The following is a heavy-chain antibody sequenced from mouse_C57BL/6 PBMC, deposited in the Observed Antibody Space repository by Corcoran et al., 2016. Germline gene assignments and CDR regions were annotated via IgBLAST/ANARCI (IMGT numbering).Heavy chain of an antibody. CDR2: IYWDDDK. CDR1: GFSLSTSGMG. CDR3: ARKDYYGSSYYWYFDV. Sequence: QVTLKESGPGILQSSQTLSLTCSFSGFSLSTSGMGVSWIRQPSGKGLEWLAHIYWDDDKRYNPSQKSRLTISKDTSRNQVFLKITSVDTADTATYYCARKDYYGSSYYWYFDVWGTGTTVTVSS. J-gene: IGHJ1*03. D-gene: IGHD1-1*01. V-gene: IGHV8-12*01.